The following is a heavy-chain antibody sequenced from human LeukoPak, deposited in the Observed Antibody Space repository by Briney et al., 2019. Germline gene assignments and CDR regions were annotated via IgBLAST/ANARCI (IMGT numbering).Heavy chain of an antibody. CDR1: GGSISNYY. CDR3: ARGVYIAAAQYGY. Sequence: KPSETLSLTCTVSGGSISNYYWSWIRQPPGKGLEWVGYIYYSGTTNYNPSLKSRVTISVDTSKNQFSLKLNSVTAADTAVHYCARGVYIAAAQYGYWGQGTLVTVSS. V-gene: IGHV4-59*01. J-gene: IGHJ4*02. CDR2: IYYSGTT. D-gene: IGHD6-13*01.